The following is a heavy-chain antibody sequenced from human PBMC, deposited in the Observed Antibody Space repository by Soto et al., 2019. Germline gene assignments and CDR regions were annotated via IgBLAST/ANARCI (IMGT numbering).Heavy chain of an antibody. V-gene: IGHV1-46*01. CDR3: ARDSSVAY. CDR2: LNPITGGT. J-gene: IGHJ4*02. Sequence: ASVKVSCKASGYTFTSFYIHWVRQAPGQGPEWMGILNPITGGTSYAPKFQGRLSMTRDTSTSTVYMELSSLRSDDTAVYYCARDSSVAYWGQG. CDR1: GYTFTSFY.